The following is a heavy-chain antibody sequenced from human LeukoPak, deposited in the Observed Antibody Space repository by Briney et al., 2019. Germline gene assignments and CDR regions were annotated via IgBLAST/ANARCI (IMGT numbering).Heavy chain of an antibody. D-gene: IGHD3-22*01. J-gene: IGHJ5*02. Sequence: PSETLSLTCTVSGGSISSGDYYWSWIRQPPGKGLEWIGYTYYSGSTCYNPSLKNRVSISVDTSKNQFSLNLSSVTAADTAVYYCARPYYYDSRIDPWGQGTLVTVSS. V-gene: IGHV4-30-4*01. CDR2: TYYSGST. CDR1: GGSISSGDYY. CDR3: ARPYYYDSRIDP.